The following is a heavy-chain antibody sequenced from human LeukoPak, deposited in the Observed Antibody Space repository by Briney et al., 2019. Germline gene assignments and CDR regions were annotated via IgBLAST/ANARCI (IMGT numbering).Heavy chain of an antibody. CDR2: INHSGST. Sequence: SETLSLTCAVYGGSFSGYYWSWIRQPPGKGLEWIGEINHSGSTNYNPSLKSRVTISVDTSKNQFSLKLNSVTAADTAVYYCARAGDGYNFGDFDYWGQGTLVTVSS. D-gene: IGHD5-24*01. J-gene: IGHJ4*02. CDR1: GGSFSGYY. V-gene: IGHV4-34*01. CDR3: ARAGDGYNFGDFDY.